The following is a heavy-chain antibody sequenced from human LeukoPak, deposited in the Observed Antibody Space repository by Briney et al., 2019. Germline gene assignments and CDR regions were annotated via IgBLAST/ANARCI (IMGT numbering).Heavy chain of an antibody. CDR1: GGSISSGSYY. CDR2: IYTSGSA. D-gene: IGHD3-22*01. CDR3: ARDYPVVPYYYDSSGYYPGI. J-gene: IGHJ3*02. V-gene: IGHV4-61*02. Sequence: SRTLSLTCTVSGGSISSGSYYWSWIRQPAGKGLEWIGRIYTSGSANYNPSLKSRVTISVAPSKNQFSLKLSSVTAADTAVYYCARDYPVVPYYYDSSGYYPGIWGQGTMVIVSS.